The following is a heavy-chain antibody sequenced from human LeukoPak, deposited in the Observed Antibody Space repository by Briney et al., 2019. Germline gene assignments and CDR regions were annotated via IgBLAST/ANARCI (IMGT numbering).Heavy chain of an antibody. Sequence: SETLSLTCTVSTDSIRDHYWGWIRQPPGKGLEWIAYISDTGSISYKPSLKSRVTISLKTSQNQFSLKVTSVNTSDTAVYYCARLTENNWFDPWGQGILVTVSS. CDR3: ARLTENNWFDP. CDR2: ISDTGSI. J-gene: IGHJ5*02. D-gene: IGHD4/OR15-4a*01. V-gene: IGHV4-59*11. CDR1: TDSIRDHY.